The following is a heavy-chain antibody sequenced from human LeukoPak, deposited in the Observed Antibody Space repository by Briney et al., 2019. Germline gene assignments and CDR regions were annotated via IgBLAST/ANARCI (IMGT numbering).Heavy chain of an antibody. CDR1: GYTFTSYD. CDR3: ARALDGYNPPFDY. CDR2: INPSSGRS. J-gene: IGHJ4*02. V-gene: IGHV1-46*01. D-gene: IGHD5-24*01. Sequence: ASVKVSRKASGYTFTSYDINWVRQAPGQGLEWMGIINPSSGRSSYAQKFQGRVTMTRDTSTSTVYMELSSLRSEDTAVYYCARALDGYNPPFDYWGQGTLVTVSS.